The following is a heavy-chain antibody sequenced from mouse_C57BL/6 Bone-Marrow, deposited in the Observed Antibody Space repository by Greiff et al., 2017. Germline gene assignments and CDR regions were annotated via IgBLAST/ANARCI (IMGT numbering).Heavy chain of an antibody. V-gene: IGHV1-9*01. CDR2: ILPGSGST. CDR1: GYTFTGYW. J-gene: IGHJ2*01. CDR3: AGGGEIADTDNFDY. Sequence: VQLQQSGAELMKPGASVKLSCKATGYTFTGYWINWVKQRPGHGLEWIGWILPGSGSTYYNEKFKGKATFTADTSSNTAYMLLSSLTTEDSAVYFCAGGGEIADTDNFDYWGQGTTLTVSS.